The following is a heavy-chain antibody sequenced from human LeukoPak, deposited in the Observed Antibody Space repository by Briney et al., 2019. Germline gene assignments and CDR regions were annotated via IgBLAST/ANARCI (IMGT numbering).Heavy chain of an antibody. V-gene: IGHV3-23*01. CDR3: ARETDWSFDY. D-gene: IGHD3-9*01. J-gene: IGHJ4*02. Sequence: GGSLRLSCAASGFTFSSYAMSWVRQAPGRGLEWVSGISGSGDSTNYADSVKGRFTSSRDNSKNTLFLQMNSLRAEDTAVYYCARETDWSFDYWGQGTLVTVSS. CDR2: ISGSGDST. CDR1: GFTFSSYA.